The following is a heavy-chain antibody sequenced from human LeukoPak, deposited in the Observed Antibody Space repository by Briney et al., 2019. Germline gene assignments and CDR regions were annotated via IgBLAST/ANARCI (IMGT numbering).Heavy chain of an antibody. CDR1: GFTFSSYW. Sequence: GGPLRLSCAASGFTFSSYWMHWVRHAPGKGLVWVSRINSDGSSTIYADSVKGRFTISRDNAKTTLYLQINSLRAEDTAVYYCARGRAYYGSGSYFRAGEYYFDYWGQGTLVTVSS. J-gene: IGHJ4*02. CDR2: INSDGSST. D-gene: IGHD3-10*01. V-gene: IGHV3-74*01. CDR3: ARGRAYYGSGSYFRAGEYYFDY.